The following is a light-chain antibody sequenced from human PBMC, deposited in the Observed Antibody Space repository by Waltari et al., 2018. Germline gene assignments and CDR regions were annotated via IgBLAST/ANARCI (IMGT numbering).Light chain of an antibody. J-gene: IGKJ1*01. V-gene: IGKV3-20*01. CDR2: GAS. CDR3: QHYVRLPVA. CDR1: QSVGRT. Sequence: EIVLTQSPGTLSLSPGERATLSCRASQSVGRTLAWYQQKPGQAPRLLIYGASNRATGTPDRLSGSGSGTDFSLTISRLDPADFAVYYCQHYVRLPVAFGQGTTVEIK.